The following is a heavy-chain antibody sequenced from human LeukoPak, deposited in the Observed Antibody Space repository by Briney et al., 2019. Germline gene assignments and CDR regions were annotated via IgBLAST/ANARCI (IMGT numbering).Heavy chain of an antibody. D-gene: IGHD5-12*01. CDR1: GGSISNSGHY. Sequence: SETLSLTCTVSGGSISNSGHYWGWIRQPPGKGLEWIGSTYYSGSTYYNPPLKSRVTISVDTSKNQFSLKLSSVTAADTAVYYCATQVATISDPFDYWGQGTLVTVSS. CDR3: ATQVATISDPFDY. J-gene: IGHJ4*02. V-gene: IGHV4-39*01. CDR2: TYYSGST.